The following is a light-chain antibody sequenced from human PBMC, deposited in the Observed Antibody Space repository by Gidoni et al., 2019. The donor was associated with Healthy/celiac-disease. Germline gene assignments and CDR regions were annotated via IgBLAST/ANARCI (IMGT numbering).Light chain of an antibody. V-gene: IGKV4-1*01. J-gene: IGKJ1*01. CDR3: QQYYSTPRT. Sequence: DIVMTQSPDSLAVSLGERATINCKSSQSVLYSSNNKNYLAWYQQKPGQPPKLLIYWASTRESGVPDRLSGSGSGTDFTLTISSLQAEDVAVYYCQQYYSTPRTFXXXTKVEIK. CDR2: WAS. CDR1: QSVLYSSNNKNY.